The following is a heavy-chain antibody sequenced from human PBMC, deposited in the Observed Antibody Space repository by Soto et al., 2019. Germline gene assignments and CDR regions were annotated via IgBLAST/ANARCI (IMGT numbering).Heavy chain of an antibody. V-gene: IGHV3-30*03. CDR3: ARPGGDY. Sequence: QVQLVESWGGVVQPGMSQRLSCAASGFTFSTSAMHWVRQTPDKGLEWVAMISFDGGNTFYADFVKGRFTISRDNRKNTVYLQMHTLRLEDTAVYFCARPGGDYWGRGTLVIVSS. CDR2: ISFDGGNT. CDR1: GFTFSTSA. J-gene: IGHJ4*02.